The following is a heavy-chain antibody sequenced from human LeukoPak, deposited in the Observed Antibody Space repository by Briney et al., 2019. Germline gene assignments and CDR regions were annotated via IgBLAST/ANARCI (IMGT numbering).Heavy chain of an antibody. D-gene: IGHD3-9*01. V-gene: IGHV1-24*01. Sequence: EASVKVSCKVSGYTLTELSMHWVRQAPGKGLEWMGGFDPEDGETIYAQKFQGRVTMTEDTSTDTAYMELSSLRSEDTAVYYCATAAPLGPDYDILTGPYFDYWGRGTLVTVSS. CDR2: FDPEDGET. CDR3: ATAAPLGPDYDILTGPYFDY. J-gene: IGHJ4*02. CDR1: GYTLTELS.